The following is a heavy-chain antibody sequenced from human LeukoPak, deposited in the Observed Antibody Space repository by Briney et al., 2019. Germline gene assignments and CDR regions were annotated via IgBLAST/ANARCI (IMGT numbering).Heavy chain of an antibody. CDR1: GFTFSTYG. CDR3: AKEGVQTPTDWYFDL. D-gene: IGHD1-26*01. V-gene: IGHV3-23*01. Sequence: GGSLRLSCAASGFTFSTYGMGWVRQAPGKGLEWVSSINDNRGTSTWYADSVKGRFTISRDNSKNTLYLQMNSLKAGDTGVYYCAKEGVQTPTDWYFDLWGRGTLVTVSS. CDR2: INDNRGTST. J-gene: IGHJ2*01.